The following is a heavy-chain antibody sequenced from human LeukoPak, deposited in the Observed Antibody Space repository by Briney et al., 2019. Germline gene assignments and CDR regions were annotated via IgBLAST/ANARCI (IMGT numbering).Heavy chain of an antibody. V-gene: IGHV4-39*01. CDR2: IYYSGST. Sequence: SETLSLTCTVSGGSISSSSYYWGWIRQPPGKGPEWIGSIYYSGSTYYNPSLKSRVTISVDTSKNQFSLKLSSVTAADTAVYYCARLPFGPYFDYWGQGTLVTVSS. CDR3: ARLPFGPYFDY. J-gene: IGHJ4*02. CDR1: GGSISSSSYY. D-gene: IGHD3/OR15-3a*01.